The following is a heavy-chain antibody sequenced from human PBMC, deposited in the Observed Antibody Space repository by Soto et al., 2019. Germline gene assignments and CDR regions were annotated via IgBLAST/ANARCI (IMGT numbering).Heavy chain of an antibody. J-gene: IGHJ4*02. CDR3: ARGPLRADYDILTGYYIPVYFDY. Sequence: SETLSLTCTVSGGSISSYYWSWIRQPPGKGLEWIGYIYYSGSTNYNPSLKSRVTISVDTSKNQFSLKLSSVTAADTAVYYCARGPLRADYDILTGYYIPVYFDYWGQGDVVTVSS. CDR1: GGSISSYY. CDR2: IYYSGST. V-gene: IGHV4-59*12. D-gene: IGHD3-9*01.